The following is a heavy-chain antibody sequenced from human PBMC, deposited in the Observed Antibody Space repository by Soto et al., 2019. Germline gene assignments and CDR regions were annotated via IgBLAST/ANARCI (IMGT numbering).Heavy chain of an antibody. CDR2: INPKSGGT. J-gene: IGHJ6*02. CDR1: GYTFTGFY. D-gene: IGHD2-8*01. Sequence: ASVKVSCKASGYTFTGFYMHWVRQAPGQGLEWMGWINPKSGGTSTAQKFQGWVTMTTDTSISTASMELTRLTSDDTAIYYCARGDSTDCSNGVCSFFYNHDMDVWGQGTTVTVSS. CDR3: ARGDSTDCSNGVCSFFYNHDMDV. V-gene: IGHV1-2*04.